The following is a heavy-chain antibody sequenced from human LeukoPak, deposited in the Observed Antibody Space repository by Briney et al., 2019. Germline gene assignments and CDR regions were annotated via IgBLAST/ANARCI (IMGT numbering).Heavy chain of an antibody. CDR3: TTDKSYSSSSISGN. D-gene: IGHD6-6*01. Sequence: KPGGSLRLSCAASGFTFSNAWMSWVRQAPGKGLEWVGRIKSKTDGGTTDYAAPVKGRFTISRDDSKNTLYLQMNSLKTEDTAVYYCTTDKSYSSSSISGNWGQGTLVTVSS. J-gene: IGHJ4*02. V-gene: IGHV3-15*01. CDR1: GFTFSNAW. CDR2: IKSKTDGGTT.